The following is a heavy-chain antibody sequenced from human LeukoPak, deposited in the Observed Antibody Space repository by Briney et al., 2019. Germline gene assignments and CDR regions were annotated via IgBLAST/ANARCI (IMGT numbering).Heavy chain of an antibody. Sequence: GASVKVSCKASGYTFTGYYMHWVRQAPGQGLEWMGWINPNSGGTNYAQKFQGRVTMTRDTSISTAYMELSRLRSDDTAVYYCARAWATVATPLDYWGQGTLVTVSS. CDR2: INPNSGGT. CDR3: ARAWATVATPLDY. V-gene: IGHV1-2*02. CDR1: GYTFTGYY. J-gene: IGHJ4*02. D-gene: IGHD4-23*01.